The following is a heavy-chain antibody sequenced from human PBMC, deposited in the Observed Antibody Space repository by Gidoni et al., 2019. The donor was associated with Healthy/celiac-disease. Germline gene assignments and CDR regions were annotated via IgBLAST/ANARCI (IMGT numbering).Heavy chain of an antibody. V-gene: IGHV4-34*01. Sequence: QVQLQQWGAGLLKPSETLSLTCAVYGGSFSGYYWSWIRQPPGKGLEWIVEINHSGSTNYNPSLKSRVTISVDTSKNQFSLKLSSVTAADTAVYYCAKTTFGGEAFDIWGQGTMVTVSS. CDR1: GGSFSGYY. CDR2: INHSGST. D-gene: IGHD3-16*01. CDR3: AKTTFGGEAFDI. J-gene: IGHJ3*02.